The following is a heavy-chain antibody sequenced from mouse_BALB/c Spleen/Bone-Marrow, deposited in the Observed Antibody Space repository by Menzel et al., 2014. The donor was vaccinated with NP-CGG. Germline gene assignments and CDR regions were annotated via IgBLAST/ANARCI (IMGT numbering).Heavy chain of an antibody. CDR2: INPYNGGT. CDR3: ARGQLGLKYYAMDY. V-gene: IGHV1-18*01. CDR1: GYSFTGYT. Sequence: EVQLQQSGPELVKPGASMKISCKASGYSFTGYTMNWVKQSHGRNLEWIGLINPYNGGTSYNQKFKGKATLTVDKSSSTAYMELLSLTSEDSAVYYCARGQLGLKYYAMDYWGQGTSVTVSS. J-gene: IGHJ4*01. D-gene: IGHD3-2*01.